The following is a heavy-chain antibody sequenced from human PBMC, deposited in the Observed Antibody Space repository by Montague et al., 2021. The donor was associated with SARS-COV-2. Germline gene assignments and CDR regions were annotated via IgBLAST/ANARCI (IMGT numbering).Heavy chain of an antibody. CDR3: ARGGGNSADYYNYTMDV. J-gene: IGHJ6*02. Sequence: SETLSLTCTVSGGSISSYYWTWIRQPPGKGLESIGYIYHNGSTKYNPSLKGRVTISVDTSKNQFSLKLSSVSVADTAVYYCARGGGNSADYYNYTMDVWGQGTRSPSS. CDR2: IYHNGST. CDR1: GGSISSYY. D-gene: IGHD4-23*01. V-gene: IGHV4-59*01.